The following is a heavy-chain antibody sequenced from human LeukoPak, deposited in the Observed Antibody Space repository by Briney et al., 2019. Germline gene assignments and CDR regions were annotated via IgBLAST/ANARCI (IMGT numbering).Heavy chain of an antibody. CDR1: GESFSGYY. D-gene: IGHD1-26*01. Sequence: SETLSLTCAVYGESFSGYYWSWIRQPPGKGLEWIGEINHSGSTNYNPSLKSGVPISVDTSKNQFSLKLSSVTAADTAVYYCARHVRRWELLGGVVDYWGQGTLISVSS. CDR2: INHSGST. J-gene: IGHJ4*02. V-gene: IGHV4-34*01. CDR3: ARHVRRWELLGGVVDY.